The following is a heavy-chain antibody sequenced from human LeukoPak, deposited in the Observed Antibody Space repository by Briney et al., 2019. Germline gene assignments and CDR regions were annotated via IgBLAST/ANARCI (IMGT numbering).Heavy chain of an antibody. Sequence: SETLSLTCTVSGGSISSGGYYWSWIRQHPGKGLEWIGYIYYSGSTYYNPSLKSRVTISVDTSKNQFSLKLSSVTAADTAVYYCARDGFTRAAGTTNWFDPWGQGTLVTVSS. CDR3: ARDGFTRAAGTTNWFDP. V-gene: IGHV4-31*03. D-gene: IGHD6-13*01. CDR1: GGSISSGGYY. J-gene: IGHJ5*02. CDR2: IYYSGST.